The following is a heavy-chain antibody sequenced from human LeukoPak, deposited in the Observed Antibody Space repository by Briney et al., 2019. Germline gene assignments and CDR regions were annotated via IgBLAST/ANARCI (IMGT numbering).Heavy chain of an antibody. V-gene: IGHV4-39*01. D-gene: IGHD4-17*01. CDR3: ARHEPPTTVTIDY. J-gene: IGHJ4*02. Sequence: SETLSLTCSVSGGSISSGSYYWGWIRQPPGKGLEWIGSIYCSGSTYYNPSLKSRVTISVDTSKDQFSLKLTSVTAADTAVYYCARHEPPTTVTIDYWGQGTLVTVSS. CDR2: IYCSGST. CDR1: GGSISSGSYY.